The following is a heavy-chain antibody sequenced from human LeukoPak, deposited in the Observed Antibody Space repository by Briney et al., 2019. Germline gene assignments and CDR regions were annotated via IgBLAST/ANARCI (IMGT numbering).Heavy chain of an antibody. CDR2: VKPDGSGK. V-gene: IGHV3-7*03. Sequence: GGSLRLSCAASGFTFNDYWMSWVRQAPGKGPEWVAKVKPDGSGKYYADSVKGRFTISRVNAKSSLYLQMNSLRAEDTAIYYCARDFMAYWGQGTLVTVSS. CDR1: GFTFNDYW. J-gene: IGHJ4*02. CDR3: ARDFMAY. D-gene: IGHD5-24*01.